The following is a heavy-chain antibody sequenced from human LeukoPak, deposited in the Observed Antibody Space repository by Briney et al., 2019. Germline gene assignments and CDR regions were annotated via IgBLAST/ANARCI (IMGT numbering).Heavy chain of an antibody. V-gene: IGHV4-34*01. CDR1: GGSFSGYY. D-gene: IGHD3-10*01. Sequence: SETLSLTCAVYGGSFSGYYWSWIRQPPGKGLEWIGEINHSGSTNYNPSLKSRVTISVDTSKNQFSLKLSSVTAADTAVYYCARELRFGSLDYWGQGTLVTVSS. CDR3: ARELRFGSLDY. J-gene: IGHJ4*02. CDR2: INHSGST.